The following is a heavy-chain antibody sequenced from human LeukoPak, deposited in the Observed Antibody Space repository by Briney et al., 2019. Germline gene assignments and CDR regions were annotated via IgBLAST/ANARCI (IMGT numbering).Heavy chain of an antibody. CDR1: GFSFSSYS. CDR2: ISSSSSYI. D-gene: IGHD4-17*01. Sequence: GGSLRLSCAASGFSFSSYSMNWVRQAPGKGLEWVSSISSSSSYIYYADSVKGRFTISRDNAKNSLYLQMNSLRAEDTAVYYCARDFGYGDYGADYWGQGTLVTVSS. J-gene: IGHJ4*02. V-gene: IGHV3-21*01. CDR3: ARDFGYGDYGADY.